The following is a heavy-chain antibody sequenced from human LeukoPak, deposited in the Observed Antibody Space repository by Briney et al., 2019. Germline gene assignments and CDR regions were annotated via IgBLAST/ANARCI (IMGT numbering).Heavy chain of an antibody. CDR2: IYHSGST. J-gene: IGHJ6*03. Sequence: SETLSLTCTVSDYSISSSYYWGWIRQPPGKGLEWFGIIYHSGSTYYNPSLKGRVTISVDTSKNQFSLKLSSVTAADTAVYYCARHLRVAATPYYYYYMDVWGKGTTVTISS. V-gene: IGHV4-38-2*02. CDR1: DYSISSSYY. CDR3: ARHLRVAATPYYYYYMDV. D-gene: IGHD2-15*01.